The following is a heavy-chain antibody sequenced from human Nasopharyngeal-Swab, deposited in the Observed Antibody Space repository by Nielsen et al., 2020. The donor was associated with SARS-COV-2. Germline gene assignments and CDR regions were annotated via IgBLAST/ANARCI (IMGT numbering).Heavy chain of an antibody. V-gene: IGHV3-66*01. D-gene: IGHD5-18*01. CDR1: GITVSDNY. J-gene: IGHJ6*02. Sequence: GGSLRLSCAASGITVSDNYMTWVRHVPGKGLEWVSLIESDGTTYYSDSVRGRCTISRDNSKNILFLQMNSLGAEDTGLYYCARDNRLQLWLRFYGLDVWGQGTTVTVSS. CDR2: IESDGTT. CDR3: ARDNRLQLWLRFYGLDV.